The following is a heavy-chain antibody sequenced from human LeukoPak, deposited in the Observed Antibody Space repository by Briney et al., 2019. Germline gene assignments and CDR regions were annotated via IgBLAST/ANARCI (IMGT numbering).Heavy chain of an antibody. CDR3: ARYVYYFDY. J-gene: IGHJ4*02. V-gene: IGHV4-34*01. D-gene: IGHD3-10*02. Sequence: SQTLSLTCAVYGGSFSGYYWSWIRQPPGKGLEWIGEINHSGSTNYNPSLKSRVTISVDTSKNQFSLKLSSVTAADTAVYYCARYVYYFDYWGQGTLVTVSS. CDR1: GGSFSGYY. CDR2: INHSGST.